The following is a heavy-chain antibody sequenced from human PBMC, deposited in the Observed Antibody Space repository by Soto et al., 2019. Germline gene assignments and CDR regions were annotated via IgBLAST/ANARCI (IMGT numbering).Heavy chain of an antibody. CDR3: AKADCSSTSCPLGAFDI. J-gene: IGHJ3*02. V-gene: IGHV3-9*01. CDR2: ISWNSGSI. CDR1: GFTFDDYA. Sequence: TGGSLRLSCAASGFTFDDYAMHWVRQAPGKGLEWVSGISWNSGSIGYADSVKGRFTISRDNAKNSLYLQMNSLRAEDTALYYCAKADCSSTSCPLGAFDIWGQGTMVTVSS. D-gene: IGHD2-2*01.